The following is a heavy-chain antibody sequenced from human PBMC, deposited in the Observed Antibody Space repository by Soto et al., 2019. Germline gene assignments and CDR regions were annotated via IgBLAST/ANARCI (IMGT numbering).Heavy chain of an antibody. CDR2: TRDKANSYIT. CDR3: ARGKRDGYTDYGMDV. V-gene: IGHV3-72*01. D-gene: IGHD5-12*01. J-gene: IGHJ6*02. Sequence: EVQLVESGGGLVQPGGSLRLSCAASGFTFSDHYMDWVRQAPGKGLEWVGRTRDKANSYITEYATSVKGRFTISRDDSKNSLNLQMNSLKTEDTAVYYCARGKRDGYTDYGMDVWGQGTTVTVSS. CDR1: GFTFSDHY.